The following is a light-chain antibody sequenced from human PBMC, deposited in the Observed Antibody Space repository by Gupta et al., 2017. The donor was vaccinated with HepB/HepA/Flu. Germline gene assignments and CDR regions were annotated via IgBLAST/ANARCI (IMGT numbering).Light chain of an antibody. Sequence: DIVMTQSPDSLAVSLGERATINCRSSQSVLYSSNNKNYLAWYQQKPGQPPKLLIYWASTRESGVPDRFSGSGSGTDFTLTISSLQAEDVAVYYCQQEDTTPLTFGHWTNVDFK. CDR3: QQEDTTPLT. V-gene: IGKV4-1*01. CDR2: WAS. J-gene: IGKJ3*01. CDR1: QSVLYSSNNKNY.